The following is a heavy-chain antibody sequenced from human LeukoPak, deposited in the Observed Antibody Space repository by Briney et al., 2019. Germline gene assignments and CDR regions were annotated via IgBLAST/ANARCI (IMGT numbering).Heavy chain of an antibody. D-gene: IGHD5-12*01. CDR2: IDNDGSDT. V-gene: IGHV3-74*01. J-gene: IGHJ3*01. Sequence: GGSRRLSCATSGFTFRDYWIHWVRQAPGKGLVWVGRIDNDGSDTIYADSVKGRFTVSRDNAKNTLYLQMNSLRAEDTAVYFCARGGFSHGFDVWGQGTVVTVSS. CDR1: GFTFRDYW. CDR3: ARGGFSHGFDV.